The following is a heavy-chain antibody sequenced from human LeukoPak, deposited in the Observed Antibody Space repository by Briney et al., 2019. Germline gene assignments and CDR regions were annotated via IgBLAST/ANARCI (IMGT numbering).Heavy chain of an antibody. Sequence: GASVKVSCKASGYTFTSYDINGVRQATGQGLEWMGWMNPNSGNTGYAQKFQGRVTITRNTSISTAYMELSSLRSEDTAVYYCARWGSGSYFVYDYWGQGTLVTVSS. J-gene: IGHJ4*02. CDR3: ARWGSGSYFVYDY. V-gene: IGHV1-8*03. CDR2: MNPNSGNT. CDR1: GYTFTSYD. D-gene: IGHD1-26*01.